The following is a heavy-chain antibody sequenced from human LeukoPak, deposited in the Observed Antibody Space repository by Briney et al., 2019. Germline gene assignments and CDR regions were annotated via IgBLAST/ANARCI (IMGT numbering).Heavy chain of an antibody. CDR3: ARGPSGYHNT. CDR2: ISYDGSDK. CDR1: AFTFSSYG. Sequence: PGGSLRLSCAASAFTFSSYGMHWVRQAPGKGLEWVALISYDGSDKYYADSVKGRFTISRDNSKNTLYLQMNSLRAEDTAVYYCARGPSGYHNTGGQGTLVTVSS. V-gene: IGHV3-30*03. D-gene: IGHD5-12*01. J-gene: IGHJ4*02.